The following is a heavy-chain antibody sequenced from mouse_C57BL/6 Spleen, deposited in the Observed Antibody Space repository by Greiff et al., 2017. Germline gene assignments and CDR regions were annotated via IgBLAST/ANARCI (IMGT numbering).Heavy chain of an antibody. J-gene: IGHJ2*01. V-gene: IGHV1-50*01. CDR1: GYTFTSYW. CDR3: ARWAGSSPRYFDY. CDR2: IDPSDSYT. D-gene: IGHD1-1*01. Sequence: QVQLQQPGAELVKPGASVKLSCKASGYTFTSYWMQWVKQRPGQGLEWIGEIDPSDSYTNYNLKFKGKATLTVDTSSSTAYMQLSSLTSEDSAVYYCARWAGSSPRYFDYWGQGTTLTVSS.